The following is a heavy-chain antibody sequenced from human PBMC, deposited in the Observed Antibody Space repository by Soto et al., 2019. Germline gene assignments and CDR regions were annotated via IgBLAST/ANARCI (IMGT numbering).Heavy chain of an antibody. CDR3: ARATDRYCSNLSCAHLMWNFDF. V-gene: IGHV3-30-3*01. CDR2: MSYEGSIK. CDR1: GFTFNAYP. D-gene: IGHD2-2*01. J-gene: IGHJ4*02. Sequence: PGGSLRLSCAASGFTFNAYPMHWVRQAPGKGLEWVSLMSYEGSIKDYADSVKGRFTISRDNANNILYLQMNSLRPDDTAVYRCARATDRYCSNLSCAHLMWNFDFWGPGTLVTGS.